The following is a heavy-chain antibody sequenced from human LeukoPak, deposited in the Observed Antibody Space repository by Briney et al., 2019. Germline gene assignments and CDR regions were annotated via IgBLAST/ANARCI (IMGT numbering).Heavy chain of an antibody. V-gene: IGHV3-48*03. D-gene: IGHD6-13*01. Sequence: GGSLRLSCAASGFTFSRYKMNWVRQAPGKGLEWVSYISSSGSTIYYADSVKGRFTISRDNAKNSLYLQMNSLRAEDTAVYYCASLGAGYSSSWYLNYYDYGMDVWGQGTTVTVSS. CDR3: ASLGAGYSSSWYLNYYDYGMDV. CDR1: GFTFSRYK. CDR2: ISSSGSTI. J-gene: IGHJ6*02.